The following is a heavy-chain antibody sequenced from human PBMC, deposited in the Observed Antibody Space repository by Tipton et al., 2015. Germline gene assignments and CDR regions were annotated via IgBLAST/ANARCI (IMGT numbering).Heavy chain of an antibody. V-gene: IGHV4-38-2*01. CDR2: IYYTGST. J-gene: IGHJ4*02. CDR1: AYSISSDYY. CDR3: ADPLYCSGGGCYPSGY. D-gene: IGHD2-15*01. Sequence: TLSLTCAVSAYSISSDYYWGWIRQPPGKGLEWIGTIYYTGSTSYNPSLKSRVTISVDTSKNQFSRKLSSVTAADTAVYYCADPLYCSGGGCYPSGYWGQGTLVTVSP.